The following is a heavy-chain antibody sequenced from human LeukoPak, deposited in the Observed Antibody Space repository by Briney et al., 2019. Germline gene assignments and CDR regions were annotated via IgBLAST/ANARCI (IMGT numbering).Heavy chain of an antibody. CDR2: IWYDGSNK. V-gene: IGHV3-33*01. J-gene: IGHJ4*02. CDR3: ASTQTFDY. CDR1: GFTFSSYG. Sequence: GRSLRLSCAASGFTFSSYGMHWVRQAPGKGLEWVAVIWYDGSNKYYADSVKGRFTISRDNSKNTLYLQMNSLRVEDTAVYHCASTQTFDYWGQGTLVTVPS.